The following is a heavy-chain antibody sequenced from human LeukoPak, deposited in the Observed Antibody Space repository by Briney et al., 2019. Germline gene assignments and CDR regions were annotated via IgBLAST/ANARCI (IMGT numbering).Heavy chain of an antibody. CDR2: IYYSGST. CDR1: GVSISSSY. J-gene: IGHJ3*02. Sequence: PSETLSLTCSVSGVSISSSYWSWIRQPPGKGLEWIGFIYYSGSTNYNPSLKSRVTISADTSKNQFSLKLNSVTAADTAVYYCVRGYYDSSGYSNTFDIWGQGTMVTVSS. V-gene: IGHV4-59*01. D-gene: IGHD3-22*01. CDR3: VRGYYDSSGYSNTFDI.